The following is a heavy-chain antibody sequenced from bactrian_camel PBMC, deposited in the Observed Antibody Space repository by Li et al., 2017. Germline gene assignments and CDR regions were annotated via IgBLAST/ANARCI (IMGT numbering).Heavy chain of an antibody. CDR3: AAAKGLPDLLRGGYLSARSYNY. D-gene: IGHD3*01. CDR1: YIDSSYC. V-gene: IGHV3S54*01. CDR2: IYTDGGDT. J-gene: IGHJ4*01. Sequence: HVQLVESGGGSVQAGGSLNLTCVYIDSSYCMGWFRQAPEKEREKVAFIYTDGGDTYYADAVKGRFTISQDNANNTVYLQMNSLKPEDTAIYYCAAAKGLPDLLRGGYLSARSYNYWGRGTQVTVS.